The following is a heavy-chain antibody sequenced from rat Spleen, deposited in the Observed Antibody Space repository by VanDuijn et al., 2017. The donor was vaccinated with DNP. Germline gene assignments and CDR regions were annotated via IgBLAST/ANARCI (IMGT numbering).Heavy chain of an antibody. CDR2: ISYDGGTT. Sequence: EVQLVESGGGLVQPGRSLKLSCAASGFTFSDYYMAWVRPAPTKGLEWVAYISYDGGTTNYADSAKGRFTISRDNAINTLYLQMNSLRSEDMATYYCARHVLPLRVWDYWGQGVMVTVSS. V-gene: IGHV5-22*01. CDR3: ARHVLPLRVWDY. D-gene: IGHD4-1*01. CDR1: GFTFSDYY. J-gene: IGHJ2*01.